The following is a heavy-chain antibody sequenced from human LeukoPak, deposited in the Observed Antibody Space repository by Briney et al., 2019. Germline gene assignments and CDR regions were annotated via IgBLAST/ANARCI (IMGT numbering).Heavy chain of an antibody. V-gene: IGHV1-69*04. J-gene: IGHJ5*02. CDR2: ITPIFGIA. D-gene: IGHD4/OR15-4a*01. CDR1: GGTFSSYA. CDR3: ARDEYGINWFDP. Sequence: SVKVSCKASGGTFSSYAISWVRQAPGQGPEWMGRITPIFGIANYAQKFQGRVTITADKSTSTAYMELSSLRSEDTAVYYCARDEYGINWFDPWGQGTLVTVSS.